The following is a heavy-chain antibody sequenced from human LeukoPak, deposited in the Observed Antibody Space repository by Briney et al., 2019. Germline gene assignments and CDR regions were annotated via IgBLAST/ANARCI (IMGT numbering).Heavy chain of an antibody. Sequence: SSETLSLTCTVSGGSISSYYWSWIRQPPGKGLEWIGYIYYSGSTNYNPSLKSRVTISVDTSKNQFSLKLSSVTAADTAVYYCARAGQGAYSSGWYGYFDYWGQGTQVTVSS. V-gene: IGHV4-59*01. CDR3: ARAGQGAYSSGWYGYFDY. D-gene: IGHD6-19*01. CDR2: IYYSGST. CDR1: GGSISSYY. J-gene: IGHJ4*02.